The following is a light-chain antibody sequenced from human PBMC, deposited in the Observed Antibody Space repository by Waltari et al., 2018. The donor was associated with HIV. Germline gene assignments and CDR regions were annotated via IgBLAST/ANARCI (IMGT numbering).Light chain of an antibody. Sequence: SVLTQPPSVSAAPGQRVTISCTESSSNIVADYAVHWYQQFPGTAPQLLMNCNTHRPQGVPDRFACSKAGTSASLGITDLQAEDEADYYCQSYDRLPDGSSFGGGSKLTVL. V-gene: IGLV1-40*01. CDR2: CNT. CDR1: SSNIVADYA. CDR3: QSYDRLPDGSS. J-gene: IGLJ2*01.